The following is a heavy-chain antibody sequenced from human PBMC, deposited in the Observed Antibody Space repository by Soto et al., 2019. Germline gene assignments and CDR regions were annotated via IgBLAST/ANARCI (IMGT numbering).Heavy chain of an antibody. D-gene: IGHD2-8*01. Sequence: EVQLVQSGAEVKKPGESLRISCKGSGYSFTSYWISWVRQMPGKGLEWMGRIDPSDSYTNYSPSFQGHVTISADKSISTAYLQWSSLKASDTAMYYCARHGGGMVYAIGYYYYGMDVWGQGTTVTVSS. CDR1: GYSFTSYW. V-gene: IGHV5-10-1*03. J-gene: IGHJ6*02. CDR3: ARHGGGMVYAIGYYYYGMDV. CDR2: IDPSDSYT.